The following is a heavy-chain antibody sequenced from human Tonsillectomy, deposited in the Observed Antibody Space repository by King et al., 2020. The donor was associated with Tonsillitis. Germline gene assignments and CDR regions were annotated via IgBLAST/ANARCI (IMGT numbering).Heavy chain of an antibody. CDR2: IRTHDGYT. J-gene: IGHJ4*01. V-gene: IGHV1-18*01. CDR3: VSGGDFDY. D-gene: IGHD3-16*01. CDR1: GYKFTNYG. Sequence: QLVQSGTEVKKPGASVKVSCKASGYKFTNYGVTWVRQAPGQGLEWMGWIRTHDGYTDYAENLQGRVTMTTDTTTSTAYIELKNLTSDDTAVYYCVSGGDFDYWGRGTLVTVSS.